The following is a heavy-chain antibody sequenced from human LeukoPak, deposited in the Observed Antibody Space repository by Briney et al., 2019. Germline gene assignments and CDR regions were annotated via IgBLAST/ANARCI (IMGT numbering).Heavy chain of an antibody. CDR2: MSHDGSKI. V-gene: IGHV3-30*14. J-gene: IGHJ4*02. Sequence: GGSLRLSCAASGFTFSSYAMSWVRQAPGKGLEWVAGMSHDGSKIYYADPVKGRFTASRDNSKNTLYLQMNSLRVEDTAVYSCARESFGDYYFDYWGQGTLVTVSS. CDR3: ARESFGDYYFDY. D-gene: IGHD4-17*01. CDR1: GFTFSSYA.